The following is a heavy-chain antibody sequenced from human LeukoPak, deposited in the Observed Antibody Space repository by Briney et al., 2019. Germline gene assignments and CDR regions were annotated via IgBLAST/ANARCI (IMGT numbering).Heavy chain of an antibody. CDR2: IYYSGST. Sequence: SETLSLTCTVSGGSISSSSYYWGWIRQPPGKGLEWIGSIYYSGSTYYNPSLKSRVTISVDASKNQFSLKLSSVTAADTAVYYCARQQRGYSSVDYWGQGTLVTVSS. CDR3: ARQQRGYSSVDY. CDR1: GGSISSSSYY. D-gene: IGHD6-19*01. J-gene: IGHJ4*02. V-gene: IGHV4-39*01.